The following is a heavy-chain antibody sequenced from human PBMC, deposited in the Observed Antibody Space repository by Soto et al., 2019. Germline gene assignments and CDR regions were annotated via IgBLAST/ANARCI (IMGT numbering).Heavy chain of an antibody. J-gene: IGHJ3*01. CDR3: ARRYCRTDSCNGNDGFDV. CDR2: MSYNGISQ. Sequence: QVQLVESGGGVVQPGRSLRLSCAASGFTFRSSIIDWVRQAPGKGLEWVAVMSYNGISQYYADTVKGRLTASRDNPKRTTFRQMNSLRAEDTALYYRARRYCRTDSCNGNDGFDVWGQGTMVTVS. D-gene: IGHD2-15*01. CDR1: GFTFRSSI. V-gene: IGHV3-30-3*01.